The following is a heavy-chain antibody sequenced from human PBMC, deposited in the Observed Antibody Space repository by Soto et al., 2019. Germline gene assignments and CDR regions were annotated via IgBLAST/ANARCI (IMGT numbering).Heavy chain of an antibody. Sequence: SETLSLTCTVSGGSISSYYWSWIRQPPGKGLEWIGYIYYSGSTNYNPSLKSRVTISVDTSKNQFSLKLSSVTAADTAVYYCARGRSYDFWSGYYSTNWFDPGGQGTLVTVSS. J-gene: IGHJ5*02. CDR3: ARGRSYDFWSGYYSTNWFDP. V-gene: IGHV4-59*01. CDR2: IYYSGST. CDR1: GGSISSYY. D-gene: IGHD3-3*01.